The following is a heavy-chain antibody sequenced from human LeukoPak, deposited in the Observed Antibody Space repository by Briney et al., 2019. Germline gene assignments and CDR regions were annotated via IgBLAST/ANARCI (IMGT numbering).Heavy chain of an antibody. CDR3: ARGDFCSSTNCYLRPMDV. CDR1: GGTISDYY. V-gene: IGHV4-59*01. Sequence: SETLSLTCTVSGGTISDYYWNWIRQPPGKGLEWIGYIYYSGSTTYNPSLKSRVTMSVDTAKNQFSLKLRSVTAADTAVYYCARGDFCSSTNCYLRPMDVWGKGTTVTVSS. D-gene: IGHD2-2*01. J-gene: IGHJ6*03. CDR2: IYYSGST.